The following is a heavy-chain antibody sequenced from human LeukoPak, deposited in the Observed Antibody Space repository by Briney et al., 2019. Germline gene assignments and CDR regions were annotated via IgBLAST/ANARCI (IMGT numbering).Heavy chain of an antibody. Sequence: GGSLRLSCAASGFTFSSYAMSWVRQAPGKGLEWVSAISATASNTYYADSVKGRFTISRDNSKSTLYLQMNSLRVDDTAVYYCAKDWYNSLNYFDHWGQGSLVTVSS. J-gene: IGHJ4*02. CDR3: AKDWYNSLNYFDH. V-gene: IGHV3-23*01. D-gene: IGHD1-1*01. CDR2: ISATASNT. CDR1: GFTFSSYA.